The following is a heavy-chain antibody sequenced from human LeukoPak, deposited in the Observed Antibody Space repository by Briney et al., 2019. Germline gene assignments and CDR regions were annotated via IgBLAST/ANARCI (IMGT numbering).Heavy chain of an antibody. CDR2: INPDGSEK. Sequence: GGSLRLSCAVSGFTFSSDWMIWVRQAPGKGLDWVANINPDGSEKNYVDSVRGRFTISRDNAKNSLDLQMNSLRAEDTAVYYCAQDFLTKQLPQGELDYWGQGTLVTVSS. CDR3: AQDFLTKQLPQGELDY. V-gene: IGHV3-7*03. D-gene: IGHD6-13*01. J-gene: IGHJ4*02. CDR1: GFTFSSDW.